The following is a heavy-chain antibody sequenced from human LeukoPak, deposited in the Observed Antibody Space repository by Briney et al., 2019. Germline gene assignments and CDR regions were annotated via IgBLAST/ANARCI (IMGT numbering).Heavy chain of an antibody. CDR3: ARGPAASSGWYVGWFDP. Sequence: SETLSLTCAVYGGYFSGYYWSWIRQPPGKGLEWIGEINHSGSTNYNPSLKSRVTISVDTSKNQLSLKLSSVTAADTAVYYCARGPAASSGWYVGWFDPWGQGTLVTVSS. D-gene: IGHD6-19*01. CDR2: INHSGST. V-gene: IGHV4-34*01. CDR1: GGYFSGYY. J-gene: IGHJ5*02.